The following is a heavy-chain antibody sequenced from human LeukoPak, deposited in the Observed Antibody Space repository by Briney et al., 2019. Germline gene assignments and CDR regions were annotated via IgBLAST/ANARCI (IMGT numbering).Heavy chain of an antibody. CDR2: IKEDGSEK. J-gene: IGHJ4*02. CDR3: ATSGRMDISTYYYMSY. CDR1: GFTFSSYW. V-gene: IGHV3-7*01. Sequence: PGGSPRLSCAASGFTFSSYWMSWVRQAPGKGLEWVANIKEDGSEKYYVDSVKGRFTISRDNAKNSLYLQMNSLRAEDTAVYYCATSGRMDISTYYYMSYWGQGTLVTVSS. D-gene: IGHD3-22*01.